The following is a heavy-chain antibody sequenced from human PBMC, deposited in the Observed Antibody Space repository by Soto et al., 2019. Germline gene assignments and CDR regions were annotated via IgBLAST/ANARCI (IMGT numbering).Heavy chain of an antibody. D-gene: IGHD5-18*01. CDR2: IYYSGST. Sequence: PSETLSLTCTVSGGSISSGGYYWSWIRQHPGKGLEWIGYIYYSGSTYYNPSLKSRVTISVDTSKNQFSLKLSSVTAADTAVYYCAREGYSYGSEFDYWGQGTLVTVSS. CDR3: AREGYSYGSEFDY. V-gene: IGHV4-31*03. CDR1: GGSISSGGYY. J-gene: IGHJ4*02.